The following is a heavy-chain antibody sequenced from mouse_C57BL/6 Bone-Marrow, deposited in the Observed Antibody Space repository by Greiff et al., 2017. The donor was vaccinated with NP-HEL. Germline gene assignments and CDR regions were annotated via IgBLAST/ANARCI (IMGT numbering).Heavy chain of an antibody. D-gene: IGHD1-1*01. CDR2: IDPSDSET. CDR1: GYTFTSYW. CDR3: ASPHLYGSSYDWYFDV. V-gene: IGHV1-52*01. J-gene: IGHJ1*03. Sequence: QVQLQQPGAELVRPGSSVKLSCKASGYTFTSYWMHWVKQRPIQGLEWIGNIDPSDSETHYNQKFKDKATLTVDKSSSTAYMQLSSLTSEDSAVYYCASPHLYGSSYDWYFDVWGTGTTVTVSS.